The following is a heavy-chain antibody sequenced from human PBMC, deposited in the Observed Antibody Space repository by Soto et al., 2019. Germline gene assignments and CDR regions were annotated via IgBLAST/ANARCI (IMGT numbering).Heavy chain of an antibody. CDR1: GFTFSSYW. J-gene: IGHJ4*02. D-gene: IGHD6-19*01. CDR2: IRQDGSEK. V-gene: IGHV3-7*05. CDR3: SRNKDSSGWYIDY. Sequence: EVQLVESGGGLVQPGGSLRLSCAASGFTFSSYWMTWVRQAPGKGLEWVANIRQDGSEKYYMASVKGRFTISRDNAKNSLYLQMNSLRAEHTAVYYCSRNKDSSGWYIDYWGQGTLVTVSS.